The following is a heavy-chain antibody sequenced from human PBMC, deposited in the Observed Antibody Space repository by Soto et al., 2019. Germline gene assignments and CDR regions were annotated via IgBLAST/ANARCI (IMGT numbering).Heavy chain of an antibody. CDR1: GFTFSSYA. CDR3: ARYIPGVRYYGMDI. CDR2: IGESGTPT. Sequence: GSLRLSCAASGFTFSSYAMKWVRQAPGKGLEWVSLIGESGTPTYYADSVKGRFTISRDNSGNTLFLEMYSLRAEDTAVYYCARYIPGVRYYGMDIWGQGTRSPSP. D-gene: IGHD2-2*01. J-gene: IGHJ6*02. V-gene: IGHV3-23*01.